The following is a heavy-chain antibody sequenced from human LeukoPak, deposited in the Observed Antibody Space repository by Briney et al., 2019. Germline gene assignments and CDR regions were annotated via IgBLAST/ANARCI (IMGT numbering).Heavy chain of an antibody. D-gene: IGHD4-17*01. V-gene: IGHV4-4*07. J-gene: IGHJ6*03. CDR3: AREADYGDYSKSFYYMDV. Sequence: SETLSLTCTVSGGYIGSYYWSWIRQPAGKGLEWIGRIYTSENTEYNPSLKSRVTMSVDMSTSQFSLRLTSATAADTAVYYCAREADYGDYSKSFYYMDVWGKGTTVTVSS. CDR2: IYTSENT. CDR1: GGYIGSYY.